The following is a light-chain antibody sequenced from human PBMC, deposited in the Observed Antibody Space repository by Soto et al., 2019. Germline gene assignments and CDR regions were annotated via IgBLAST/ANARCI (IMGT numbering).Light chain of an antibody. J-gene: IGKJ4*01. CDR2: DAS. CDR3: QQYYTLPLT. CDR1: QDIRIY. Sequence: DIQMTQSPSSLSASVGDRVTITCRASQDIRIYLNWYQQKPGKAPKLLISDASSLEGGVPSRFSGSGAVTEFIFPISRLQPDDIATYYCQQYYTLPLTFGGGTKVEIK. V-gene: IGKV1-33*01.